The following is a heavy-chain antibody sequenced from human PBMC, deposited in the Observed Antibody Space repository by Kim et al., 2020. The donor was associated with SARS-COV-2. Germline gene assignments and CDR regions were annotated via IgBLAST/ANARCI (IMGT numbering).Heavy chain of an antibody. Sequence: SGPTLVNPTQTLTLTCTFSGFSLSTSGMCVSWIRHPPGKAREWLARFDWDDDKYYSTPLKPRLTIPKDTSKNQVVLTMTNMDPVDPATYYCARAPAYLTSFDYWGQGTLVTVSS. CDR3: ARAPAYLTSFDY. CDR1: GFSLSTSGMC. CDR2: FDWDDDK. J-gene: IGHJ4*02. D-gene: IGHD2-2*01. V-gene: IGHV2-70*11.